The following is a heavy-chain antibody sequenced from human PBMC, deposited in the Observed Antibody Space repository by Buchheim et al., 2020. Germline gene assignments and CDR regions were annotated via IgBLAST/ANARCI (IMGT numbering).Heavy chain of an antibody. D-gene: IGHD6-13*01. CDR3: AREDSSSSYYHGMDV. CDR1: GFTLSNFE. V-gene: IGHV3-48*03. J-gene: IGHJ6*02. CDR2: MSRSGRTT. Sequence: EVQLVESGGGLGQPGGSLRLSCVASGFTLSNFEISWVRQAPGKGLDWVSYMSRSGRTTYYADSVKGRFTISRDHAKNSVYLQMDSLRTEDTAVYYCAREDSSSSYYHGMDVWGQGT.